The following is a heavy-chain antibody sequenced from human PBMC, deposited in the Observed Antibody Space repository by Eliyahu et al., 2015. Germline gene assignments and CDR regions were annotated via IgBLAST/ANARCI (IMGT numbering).Heavy chain of an antibody. V-gene: IGHV4-34*01. D-gene: IGHD4-17*01. Sequence: QVQLQQWGTGLLKPXETXSXTCAVYGGSFNGDYWSWIRQPPGKGLEXIGEISHTGNTNYNPSLKSRVTVSRDTSRNQFXLALTSVTAADTAVYFCAKGGGDYGDSTSINQYYFDSWSQGTLVTVSS. J-gene: IGHJ4*02. CDR3: AKGGGDYGDSTSINQYYFDS. CDR2: ISHTGNT. CDR1: GGSFNGDY.